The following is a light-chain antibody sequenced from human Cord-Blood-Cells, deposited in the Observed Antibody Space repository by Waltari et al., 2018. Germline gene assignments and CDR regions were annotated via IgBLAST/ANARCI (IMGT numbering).Light chain of an antibody. V-gene: IGLV2-23*01. CDR3: CSYAGSVV. CDR1: SSDVGSYNL. CDR2: EGS. Sequence: TQPASVSGSPGQSITISCTGTSSDVGSYNLVSWYQQHTGKAPKLMIYEGSKRPSGVSNRFSGSKSGNTASLTISGLQAEDEADYYCCSYAGSVVFGGGTKLTVL. J-gene: IGLJ2*01.